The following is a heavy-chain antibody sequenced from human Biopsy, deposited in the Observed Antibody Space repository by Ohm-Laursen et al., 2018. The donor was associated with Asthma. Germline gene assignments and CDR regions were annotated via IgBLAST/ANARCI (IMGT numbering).Heavy chain of an antibody. CDR3: ARPRWGPYGY. CDR1: GFTFGDYC. Sequence: SLRLSCAASGFTFGDYCMSWVRQVPGQGLERVANIKHDGSEKNHVDSLKGRFTVSRDNAKNLLFLQMNSLRAEDTAVYYCARPRWGPYGYWGQGTLVTVSS. J-gene: IGHJ4*02. V-gene: IGHV3-7*01. D-gene: IGHD4-17*01. CDR2: IKHDGSEK.